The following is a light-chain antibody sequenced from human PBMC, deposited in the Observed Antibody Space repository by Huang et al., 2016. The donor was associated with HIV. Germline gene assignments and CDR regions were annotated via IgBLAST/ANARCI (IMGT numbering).Light chain of an antibody. CDR2: DAY. V-gene: IGKV3-11*01. Sequence: EIVLTQSPATLSLSPGERATLSCRASQSVSSYLAWYQQKPGQAPRLLIYDAYNRATGIPARFSGSGSGTDFTLTISSLEPEDFAVYYCQQRSNWPRMYTFGQGTKLEIK. J-gene: IGKJ2*01. CDR3: QQRSNWPRMYT. CDR1: QSVSSY.